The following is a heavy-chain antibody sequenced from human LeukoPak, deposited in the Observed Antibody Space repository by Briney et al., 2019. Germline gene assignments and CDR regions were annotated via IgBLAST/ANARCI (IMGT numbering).Heavy chain of an antibody. D-gene: IGHD3-22*01. CDR2: IYTSGST. CDR3: ARDFGPYDSSGYFYY. V-gene: IGHV4-4*07. J-gene: IGHJ4*02. Sequence: PSETLSLTCTVSGGSISSYYWSWIRQPAGKRLEYIWRIYTSGSTNYNPSLKSRVTISVDTSKNQFSLKLSSVTAADTAVYYCARDFGPYDSSGYFYYWGQGTLVTVSS. CDR1: GGSISSYY.